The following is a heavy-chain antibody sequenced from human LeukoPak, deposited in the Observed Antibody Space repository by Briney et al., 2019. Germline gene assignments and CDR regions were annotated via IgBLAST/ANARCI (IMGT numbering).Heavy chain of an antibody. CDR1: GFTFNSYA. CDR2: TSGSGGST. V-gene: IGHV3-23*01. CDR3: AKDWKSFDY. Sequence: PGGSLRLSCAASGFTFNSYAMNWVRQAPGKGLEWVSATSGSGGSTYYADSVKGRFTISRDNSKNTLYLQMNSLRAEDTAVYYCAKDWKSFDYWGQGTLVTVSS. D-gene: IGHD1-1*01. J-gene: IGHJ4*02.